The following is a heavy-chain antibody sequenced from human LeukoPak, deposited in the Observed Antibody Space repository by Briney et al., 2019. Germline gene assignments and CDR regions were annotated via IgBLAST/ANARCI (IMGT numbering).Heavy chain of an antibody. CDR1: GGSFSGYY. J-gene: IGHJ2*01. V-gene: IGHV4-34*01. D-gene: IGHD6-13*01. Sequence: PSETLSLTCAVYGGSFSGYYWSWIRQPPGKGLEWIGEINHSGSTNYNPSLKSRVTISVDTSKNQFSLKLSSVTAADTAVYYCARIKADIAAAGNWYFDLWGRGTLVTVSS. CDR2: INHSGST. CDR3: ARIKADIAAAGNWYFDL.